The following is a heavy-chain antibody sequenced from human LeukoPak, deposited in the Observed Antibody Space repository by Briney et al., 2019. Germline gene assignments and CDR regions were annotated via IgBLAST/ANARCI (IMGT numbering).Heavy chain of an antibody. V-gene: IGHV3-15*01. CDR2: IKSKTDGGTT. CDR1: GFTFSNAW. D-gene: IGHD1-26*01. Sequence: GGSLRLSCAASGFTFSNAWMSWVRQAPGKGLEWVGRIKSKTDGGTTDYAAPVKGRFTISRDDSKNTLYLQMNSLKTEDTAVYYRTTASGSYSDDAFDIWGQGTMVTVSS. J-gene: IGHJ3*02. CDR3: TTASGSYSDDAFDI.